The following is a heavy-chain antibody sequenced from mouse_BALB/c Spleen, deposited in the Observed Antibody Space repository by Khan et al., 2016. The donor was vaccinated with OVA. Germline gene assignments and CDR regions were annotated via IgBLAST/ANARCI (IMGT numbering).Heavy chain of an antibody. CDR1: GFTFSSYG. V-gene: IGHV5-6*01. CDR3: ARQSGDYEGSARDY. D-gene: IGHD2-13*01. Sequence: EVELVESGGDLVKPGGSLKLSCAASGFTFSSYGMSWVRQTPDKRLEWVAAISSGGSYTYYPDSLKGRFTISRDNAKNTLYLHMSSLKSEDTAMYYCARQSGDYEGSARDYWGQGTSVTVSS. CDR2: ISSGGSYT. J-gene: IGHJ4*01.